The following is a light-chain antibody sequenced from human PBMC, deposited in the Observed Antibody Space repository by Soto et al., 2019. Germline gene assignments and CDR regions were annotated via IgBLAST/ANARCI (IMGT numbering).Light chain of an antibody. Sequence: QSALTQPASVSGSPGQSITISCTGTSSDVGGYNYVSWYQHHPGKAPKLMIYDVTNRPSGVSNRFSGSKSGNTASLTISGLQAEDEAEYYCSSYTIINTLVLFGGGTKLTVL. CDR1: SSDVGGYNY. V-gene: IGLV2-14*03. CDR2: DVT. J-gene: IGLJ2*01. CDR3: SSYTIINTLVL.